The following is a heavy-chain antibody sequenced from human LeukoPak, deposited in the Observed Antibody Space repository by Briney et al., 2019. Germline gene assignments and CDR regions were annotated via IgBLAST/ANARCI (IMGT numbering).Heavy chain of an antibody. V-gene: IGHV1-58*02. D-gene: IGHD6-19*01. CDR1: GFTFNSSA. CDR2: IAVGSGNT. Sequence: SVKVSCKASGFTFNSSAMQWVRQARRQRPEWIGWIAVGSGNTKYAQKFQERVTITRDMSTNIAHLELSGLRSEDTAVHYCAADLIAVTGSWYWGQGTLVTVSS. J-gene: IGHJ4*02. CDR3: AADLIAVTGSWY.